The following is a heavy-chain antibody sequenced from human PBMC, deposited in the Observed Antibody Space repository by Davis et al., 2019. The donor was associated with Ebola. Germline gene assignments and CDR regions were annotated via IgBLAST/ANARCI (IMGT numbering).Heavy chain of an antibody. CDR2: IYPGDSDT. CDR3: AKQASLYGSIDY. V-gene: IGHV5-51*01. J-gene: IGHJ4*02. Sequence: GESLKISCKGSGYRFTTYWIGWVRQMPGKGLEWMGIIYPGDSDTRYSPSFQGQVTISADESFSTAYLQWSSLKASDTAMYYCAKQASLYGSIDYWGQGTLVTVSS. D-gene: IGHD2/OR15-2a*01. CDR1: GYRFTTYW.